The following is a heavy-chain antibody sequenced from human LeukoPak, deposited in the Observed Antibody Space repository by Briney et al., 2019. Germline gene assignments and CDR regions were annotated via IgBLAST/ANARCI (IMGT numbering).Heavy chain of an antibody. CDR2: IIPIFGTA. J-gene: IGHJ5*02. CDR1: GGTFSSYA. CDR3: ARDQGGMAVAVVWFDP. D-gene: IGHD6-19*01. V-gene: IGHV1-69*01. Sequence: SVKVSCKAPGGTFSSYAISWVRQAPGQGLEWMGGIIPIFGTANYAQKFQGRVTITADESTSTAYMEPSSLRSEDTAVYYCARDQGGMAVAVVWFDPWGQGTLVTVSS.